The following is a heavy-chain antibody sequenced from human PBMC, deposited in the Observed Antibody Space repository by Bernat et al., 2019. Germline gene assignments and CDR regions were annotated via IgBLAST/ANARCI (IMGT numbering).Heavy chain of an antibody. J-gene: IGHJ4*02. Sequence: EVQVVESGGGLVQPGGSLRLSCAASGFTFSSYSMNWVRQAPGKVLQWVSYISSSRGTIYYADSVKCRFTISRDNDKNSLYLRMKSLRDEDTAVYYCAREGLELQLDYWGQGTLFTVSS. CDR2: ISSSRGTI. CDR3: AREGLELQLDY. CDR1: GFTFSSYS. V-gene: IGHV3-48*02. D-gene: IGHD1-1*01.